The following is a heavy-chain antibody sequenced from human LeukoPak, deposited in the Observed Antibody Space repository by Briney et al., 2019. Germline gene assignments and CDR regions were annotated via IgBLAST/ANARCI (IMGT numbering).Heavy chain of an antibody. D-gene: IGHD1-26*01. J-gene: IGHJ5*02. CDR1: GFTFSHFW. V-gene: IGHV3-7*01. CDR3: ASTNYRGGSTGYNWFDP. Sequence: GGSLRLSCAASGFTFSHFWMSWVCQAPGKGLEWVAYIKKTGSETYYVDSVKGRFTITRDNTRSSLFLQMYSLRAEDTAVYYCASTNYRGGSTGYNWFDPWGQGTLVTVSS. CDR2: IKKTGSET.